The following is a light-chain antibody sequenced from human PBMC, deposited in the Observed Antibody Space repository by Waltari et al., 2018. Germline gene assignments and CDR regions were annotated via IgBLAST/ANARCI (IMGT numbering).Light chain of an antibody. Sequence: QPALTQPPSASGSPGQSVTLSCAGTSVDIGTYNYVSWYQHHPGKVPRVMIYEVNKRPSGVPDRFSGSKSGDTASLTVSGLQPEDEAEYFCSTYGGANNLLFGGGTKVTVL. CDR3: STYGGANNLL. V-gene: IGLV2-8*01. CDR2: EVN. J-gene: IGLJ2*01. CDR1: SVDIGTYNY.